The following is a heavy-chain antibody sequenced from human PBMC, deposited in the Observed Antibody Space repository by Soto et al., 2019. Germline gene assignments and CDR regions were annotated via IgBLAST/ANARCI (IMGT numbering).Heavy chain of an antibody. D-gene: IGHD3-10*01. CDR2: IYYRGST. V-gene: IGHV4-31*01. CDR3: AREAIVGGSGHPNWCDP. J-gene: IGHJ5*02. Sequence: QVQLQESGPGLVKPSQTLSLTCTVSGGSISSGGYYWSWIRQHPGKGLEWIGYIYYRGSTYYNPSLRSPVTNSVDPAKNRFSGKLCSVTAADTAGYYRAREAIVGGSGHPNWCDPWGRGTLVTVSS. CDR1: GGSISSGGYY.